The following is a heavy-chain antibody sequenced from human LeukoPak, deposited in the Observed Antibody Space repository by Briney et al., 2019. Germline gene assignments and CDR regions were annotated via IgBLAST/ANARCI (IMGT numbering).Heavy chain of an antibody. CDR2: MYYNEST. V-gene: IGHV4-39*01. D-gene: IGHD3-3*01. J-gene: IGHJ4*02. CDR3: QSRYLEWLLDY. Sequence: SETLSLTCTVSAASISSNNYFWGWIRQPPGKELEWIGSMYYNESTYYNPSLKSRVTISLDTSKNQCSLRLNSVTAADTAMYYCQSRYLEWLLDYWGQGTLVTVSS. CDR1: AASISSNNYF.